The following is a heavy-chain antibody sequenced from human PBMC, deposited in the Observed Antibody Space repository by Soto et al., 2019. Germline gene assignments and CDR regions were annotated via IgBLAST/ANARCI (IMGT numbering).Heavy chain of an antibody. CDR1: GDSVSSNSAA. D-gene: IGHD1-7*01. CDR3: AGTTSHQWYYMDV. CDR2: TYYRSRWYN. J-gene: IGHJ6*03. V-gene: IGHV6-1*01. Sequence: PSQTLSLTCAISGDSVSSNSAAWNWIRLSPSRGLEWLAKTYYRSRWYNDYEVSVRSRITVNPDTSKNQFSLQLTSVTPEDTAVYYCAGTTSHQWYYMDVWGKGTTVTVSS.